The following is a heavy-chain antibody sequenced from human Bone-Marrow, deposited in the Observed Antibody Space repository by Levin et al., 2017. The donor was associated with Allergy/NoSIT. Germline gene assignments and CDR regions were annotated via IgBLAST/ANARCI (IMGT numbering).Heavy chain of an antibody. J-gene: IGHJ4*02. CDR1: GFTFSSYS. Sequence: GGSLRLSCAASGFTFSSYSMNWVRQAPGKGLEWVSSISSSSSYIYYADSVKGRFTISRDNAKNSLYLQMNSLRAEDTAVYYCARDVAAAGTNFDYWGQGTLVTVSS. CDR2: ISSSSSYI. CDR3: ARDVAAAGTNFDY. D-gene: IGHD6-13*01. V-gene: IGHV3-21*01.